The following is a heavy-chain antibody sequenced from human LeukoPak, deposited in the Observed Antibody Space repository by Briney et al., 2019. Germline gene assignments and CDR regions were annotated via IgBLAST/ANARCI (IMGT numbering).Heavy chain of an antibody. CDR3: AREVRGSYSYYGMDV. CDR2: ISSSSSYI. V-gene: IGHV3-21*01. Sequence: GGSLRLSCAASGFTFSSYSVNWVRQAPGKGLEWVSSISSSSSYIYYADSVKGRFTISRDNAKNSLYLQMNSLRAEDTAVYYCAREVRGSYSYYGMDVWGQGTTVTVSS. J-gene: IGHJ6*02. D-gene: IGHD3-16*01. CDR1: GFTFSSYS.